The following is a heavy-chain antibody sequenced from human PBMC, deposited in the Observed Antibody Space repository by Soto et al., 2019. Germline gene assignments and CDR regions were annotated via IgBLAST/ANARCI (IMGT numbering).Heavy chain of an antibody. CDR3: ARDQLEGNWFDP. Sequence: SETLSLTCAVSGGSSSSGRYSWNWIRQPPGKGLEWIGYIYHSGSTLYNPSLKSRVTISVDKSKNQFSLKLSSVTAADTAVYYCARDQLEGNWFDPWGQGTLVTVS. CDR2: IYHSGST. CDR1: GGSSSSGRYS. V-gene: IGHV4-30-2*01. D-gene: IGHD1-1*01. J-gene: IGHJ5*02.